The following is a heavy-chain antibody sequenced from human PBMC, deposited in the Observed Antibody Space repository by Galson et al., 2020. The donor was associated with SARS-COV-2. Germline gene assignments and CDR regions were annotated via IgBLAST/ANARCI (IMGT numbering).Heavy chain of an antibody. Sequence: GGSLRLSCAASGFTFSSYGMHWVRQAPGKGLEWVAVISYDGSNKYYADSVKGRFTISRDNSKNTLYLQMNSLRAEDTAVYYCAKEGPITVVTPLGPDYWGQGTLVTVSS. D-gene: IGHD2-21*02. V-gene: IGHV3-30*18. CDR2: ISYDGSNK. CDR1: GFTFSSYG. CDR3: AKEGPITVVTPLGPDY. J-gene: IGHJ4*02.